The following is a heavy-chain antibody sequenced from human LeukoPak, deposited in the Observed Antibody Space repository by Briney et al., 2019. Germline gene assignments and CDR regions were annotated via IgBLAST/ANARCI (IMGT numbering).Heavy chain of an antibody. Sequence: GGSLRLSCAASGFTVSAYAMAWVRQAPGKGLEWVSTTYDDNTYYADSVKGRFAISTDNSKNTLYLQMNSLRVEDTAVYFCAARKVRGVWFYLDYWGQGTLVTVSS. CDR3: AARKVRGVWFYLDY. CDR2: TYDDNT. CDR1: GFTVSAYA. J-gene: IGHJ4*02. D-gene: IGHD3-10*01. V-gene: IGHV3-23*01.